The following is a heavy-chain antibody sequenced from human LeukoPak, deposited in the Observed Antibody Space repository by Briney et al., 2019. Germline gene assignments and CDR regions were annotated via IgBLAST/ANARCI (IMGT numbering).Heavy chain of an antibody. D-gene: IGHD3-3*01. CDR3: ARVPFWSGYRDYLDY. J-gene: IGHJ4*02. Sequence: SETLSLTCTVSGGSISSGDYYWSWIRQPPGKGLEWIGYIYYSGSTYYNPSLKSRVTISVDTSKNQFSLKLSSVTAADTAVYYCARVPFWSGYRDYLDYWGQGTLVTVSS. CDR1: GGSISSGDYY. CDR2: IYYSGST. V-gene: IGHV4-30-4*08.